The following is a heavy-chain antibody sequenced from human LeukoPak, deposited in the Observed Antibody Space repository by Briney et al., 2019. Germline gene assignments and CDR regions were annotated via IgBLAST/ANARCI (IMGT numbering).Heavy chain of an antibody. J-gene: IGHJ3*02. CDR1: GFIFSTYS. CDR2: ISSSSTYI. CDR3: ARAGFGELLVAAFDI. D-gene: IGHD1-26*01. V-gene: IGHV3-21*01. Sequence: TGGSLRLSCAASGFIFSTYSMNWVRQAPGKGLEWVSSISSSSTYIYYADSLKGRFTISRDNAKKSLYLQMNSLRVEDTAVYYCARAGFGELLVAAFDIWGQGTVVTVSS.